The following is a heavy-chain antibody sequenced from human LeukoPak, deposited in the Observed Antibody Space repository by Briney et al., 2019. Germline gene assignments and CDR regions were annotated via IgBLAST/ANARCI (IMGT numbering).Heavy chain of an antibody. CDR1: GFTFSIYA. CDR2: LSSTGTST. CDR3: AKDRSYAFDY. V-gene: IGHV3-23*01. Sequence: GGSLRLSCVASGFTFSIYAMSWVRQAQGKGLEWVSALSSTGTSTYYADSVKGRFTISRDNSKNTLYLQMNSLRAEDTAVYYCAKDRSYAFDYWGQGTLVTVSS. J-gene: IGHJ4*02. D-gene: IGHD3-10*01.